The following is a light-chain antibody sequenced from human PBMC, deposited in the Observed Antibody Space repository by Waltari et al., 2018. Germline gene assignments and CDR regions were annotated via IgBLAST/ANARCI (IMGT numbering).Light chain of an antibody. V-gene: IGLV3-21*02. CDR3: QVWDTTSDRVV. CDR1: NVGSKS. CDR2: ADS. J-gene: IGLJ2*01. Sequence: SYVLTQPPSASVATGETARITCGGDNVGSKSVHWYQQKPGQAPLLVVYADSARPSGIPDRFSASNSGNTATLTISRVENGDEADYYCQVWDTTSDRVVFGGGTKLTVL.